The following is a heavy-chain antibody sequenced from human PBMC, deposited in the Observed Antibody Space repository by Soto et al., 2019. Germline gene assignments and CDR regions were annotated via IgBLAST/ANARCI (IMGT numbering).Heavy chain of an antibody. CDR3: ATPSYYDILTGYSTGKYYFDY. CDR2: FDPEDGET. Sequence: SVKVSCKVSGYTLTELSRHWVRQAPGKGLEWMGGFDPEDGETIYAQKFQGRVTMTEDTSTDTAYMELSSLRSEDTAVYYCATPSYYDILTGYSTGKYYFDYWGQGTLVTVSS. V-gene: IGHV1-24*01. D-gene: IGHD3-9*01. J-gene: IGHJ4*02. CDR1: GYTLTELS.